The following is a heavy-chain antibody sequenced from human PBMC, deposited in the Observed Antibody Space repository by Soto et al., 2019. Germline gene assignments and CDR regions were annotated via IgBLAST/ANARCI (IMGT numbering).Heavy chain of an antibody. J-gene: IGHJ3*01. CDR2: IIPVLGIA. Sequence: QVQLVQSGAEVKKPGSSVKVSCKASGGSFTRYTFNWVRQAPGQGLEWMGRIIPVLGIANNAQKFQGRLTITSDTSTSTAYMELSSLRSEDTAVYFCASEDAIGEHAVDFWGHWTMVTIS. CDR1: GGSFTRYT. CDR3: ASEDAIGEHAVDF. D-gene: IGHD4-17*01. V-gene: IGHV1-69*02.